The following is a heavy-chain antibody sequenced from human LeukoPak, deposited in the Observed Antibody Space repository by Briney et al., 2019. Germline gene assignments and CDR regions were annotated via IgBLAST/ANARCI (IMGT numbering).Heavy chain of an antibody. V-gene: IGHV3-73*01. CDR1: GFTFSGSA. D-gene: IGHD2/OR15-2a*01. J-gene: IGHJ4*02. Sequence: GGSLRLSCAASGFTFSGSAMHWVRQASGKGLEWVGRIRSKANSYATAYAASVKGRFTVSRDDSKNTAYLQMNSLKTEDTAVYYCISFYGPKRIDYWGQGTLVTVSS. CDR2: IRSKANSYAT. CDR3: ISFYGPKRIDY.